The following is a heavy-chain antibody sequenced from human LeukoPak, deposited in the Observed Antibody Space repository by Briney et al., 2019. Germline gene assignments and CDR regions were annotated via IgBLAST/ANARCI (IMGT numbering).Heavy chain of an antibody. D-gene: IGHD3-10*01. Sequence: ASVKVSCKASGYTFTSYYMHWVRQAPGQELEWMGIINPSGGSTSYAQKFQGRVTMTRDTSTSTVYMELCGLRSEDTAVYYCARALLWFGELGYWGQGTLVTVSS. CDR3: ARALLWFGELGY. CDR2: INPSGGST. V-gene: IGHV1-46*01. CDR1: GYTFTSYY. J-gene: IGHJ4*02.